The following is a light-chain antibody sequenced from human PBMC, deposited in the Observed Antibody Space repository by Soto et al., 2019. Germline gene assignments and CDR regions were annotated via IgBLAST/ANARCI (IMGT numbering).Light chain of an antibody. CDR1: SSDVGGYNY. CDR2: DVS. J-gene: IGLJ1*01. V-gene: IGLV2-11*01. Sequence: QSVLTQPRSVSGSPGQSVTISCTGTSSDVGGYNYVSWYRQHPGKAPKLMIYDVSKRPSGVPDRFSGSKSDNTASLTISGLQAEDEADYYCCSYAGSYTWVFVTGTKLTVL. CDR3: CSYAGSYTWV.